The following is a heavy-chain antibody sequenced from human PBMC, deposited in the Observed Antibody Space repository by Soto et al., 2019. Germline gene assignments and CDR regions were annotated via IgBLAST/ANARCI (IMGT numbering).Heavy chain of an antibody. CDR1: GYTFITYD. V-gene: IGHV1-8*01. CDR2: MNPSNGNA. D-gene: IGHD6-25*01. CDR3: ARRKERSGPHYFDS. Sequence: ASVKVSCKASGYTFITYDIHWVRQATGQGLEWMGWMNPSNGNAGYAQKFQGRVTMTRNTSISTAYMDLSSLRSEDTAVYFCARRKERSGPHYFDSWGQGTLVTVSS. J-gene: IGHJ4*02.